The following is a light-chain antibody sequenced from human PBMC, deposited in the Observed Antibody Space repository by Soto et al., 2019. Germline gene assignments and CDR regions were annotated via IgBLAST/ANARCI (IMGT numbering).Light chain of an antibody. V-gene: IGKV1-5*03. Sequence: DIQMTQYPSTLSASVGDRVTLTCRASQNINTWLAWYQQRPGKAPKLLIYKASTLKSGVPSRFSGSGSGTEFTLTISSLQPDDFATYYCQQCSSYYTFGQGTKVDIK. CDR3: QQCSSYYT. CDR1: QNINTW. CDR2: KAS. J-gene: IGKJ2*01.